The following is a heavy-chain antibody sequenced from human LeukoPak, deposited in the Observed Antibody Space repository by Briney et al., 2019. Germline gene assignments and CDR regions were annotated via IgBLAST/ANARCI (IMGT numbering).Heavy chain of an antibody. CDR1: GGSISSFN. V-gene: IGHV4-59*08. D-gene: IGHD3-3*01. CDR2: IYYSGST. J-gene: IGHJ6*02. Sequence: SVTLSLTSTVSGGSISSFNWSWIRQPPGKGLEWIGYIYYSGSTNSNPSLKSRVTISVDTSKNQCSLKMSSVTVADTAVYFCARVNVHAIFGGTLYYYYAMDVWGQGTTVTVSS. CDR3: ARVNVHAIFGGTLYYYYAMDV.